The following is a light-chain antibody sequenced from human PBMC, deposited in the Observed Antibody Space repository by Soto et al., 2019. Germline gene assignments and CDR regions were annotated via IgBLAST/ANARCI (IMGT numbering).Light chain of an antibody. Sequence: EVVLTQSPGTLSLSPGERATLSCRASQSVSSSYLAWYQQKPGQAPRLLNYGASSRATVIPDRFSGSGSGTDFTLTISGLEPGDFAVYCCQQYVSSFWTFGQGTKVDIK. V-gene: IGKV3-20*01. J-gene: IGKJ1*01. CDR3: QQYVSSFWT. CDR2: GAS. CDR1: QSVSSSY.